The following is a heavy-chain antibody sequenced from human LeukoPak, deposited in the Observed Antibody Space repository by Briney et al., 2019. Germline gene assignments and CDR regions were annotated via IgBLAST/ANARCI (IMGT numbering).Heavy chain of an antibody. V-gene: IGHV4-34*01. Sequence: SETLSLTCAVYGGSFSGYYWSWIRQPPGKGLEWIGEINHSGSTNYNPSLKSRVTVSVDTSKNQFSLKLSSVTAADTAVYYCARRVRLYYDSSGYRLYNWFDPWGQGTLVTVSS. CDR1: GGSFSGYY. CDR3: ARRVRLYYDSSGYRLYNWFDP. D-gene: IGHD3-22*01. CDR2: INHSGST. J-gene: IGHJ5*02.